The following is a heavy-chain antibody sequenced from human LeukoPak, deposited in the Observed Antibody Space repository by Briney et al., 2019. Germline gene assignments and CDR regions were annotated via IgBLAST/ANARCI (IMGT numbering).Heavy chain of an antibody. CDR1: GYTFTGYY. V-gene: IGHV1-2*02. J-gene: IGHJ6*03. CDR3: AREAYDSGSFRTDYYYMDV. CDR2: IYPNSGGT. D-gene: IGHD3-10*01. Sequence: ASVKVSWKASGYTFTGYYMHWVRQAPGQGLEWMGWIYPNSGGTNYAQKFQGRVTVTRDTSISTAYMELSRLGSDDTAVYYCAREAYDSGSFRTDYYYMDVWGKGTTVTISS.